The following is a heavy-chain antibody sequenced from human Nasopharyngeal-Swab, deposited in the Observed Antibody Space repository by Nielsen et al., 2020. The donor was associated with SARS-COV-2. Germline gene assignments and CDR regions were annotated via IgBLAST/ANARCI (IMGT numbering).Heavy chain of an antibody. CDR3: ASGHDTSDY. Sequence: WVRQAPGQGLEWMGWINTNTGNPTYAQGFTGRFVFSLDTSVSTAYLQISSLKAEDTAVYYCASGHDTSDYWGQGTLVTVSS. V-gene: IGHV7-4-1*02. J-gene: IGHJ4*02. D-gene: IGHD5-12*01. CDR2: INTNTGNP.